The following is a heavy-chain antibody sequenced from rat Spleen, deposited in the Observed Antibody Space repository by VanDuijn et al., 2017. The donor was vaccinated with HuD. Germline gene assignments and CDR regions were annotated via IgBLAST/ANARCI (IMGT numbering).Heavy chain of an antibody. J-gene: IGHJ2*01. CDR1: GFTFSNYG. CDR2: ISYDGIST. D-gene: IGHD1-5*01. V-gene: IGHV5-29*01. CDR3: ATDTTLYFDY. Sequence: EVQLVESGGGLVQPGRSLKLSCAASGFTFSNYGMAWVRQTPTKGLEWVATISYDGISTYYRDSVRGRFTISSNNAESTLSLQMDSLRSEDTATYYCATDTTLYFDYWGQGVMVTVSS.